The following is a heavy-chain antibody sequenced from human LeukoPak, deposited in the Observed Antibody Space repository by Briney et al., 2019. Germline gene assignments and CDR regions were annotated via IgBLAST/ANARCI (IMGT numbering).Heavy chain of an antibody. J-gene: IGHJ4*02. Sequence: ASVKVSCKASGYTFTSYDISWVRQATGQGLEWMGWMNPNSGNAGYAQRFQGRVTMTRNNSISTAYMELTSLRSEDTAVYYCAFHVDTAMVTSLEDWGQGTLVTVSS. V-gene: IGHV1-8*01. CDR1: GYTFTSYD. CDR2: MNPNSGNA. D-gene: IGHD5-18*01. CDR3: AFHVDTAMVTSLED.